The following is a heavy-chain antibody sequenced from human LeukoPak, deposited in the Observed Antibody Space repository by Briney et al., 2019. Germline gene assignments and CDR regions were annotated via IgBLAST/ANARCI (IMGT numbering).Heavy chain of an antibody. D-gene: IGHD5-18*01. V-gene: IGHV4-4*02. CDR2: IYHTGST. CDR3: ARGGGYSYGARYYYGMDV. CDR1: GGSISTSNW. Sequence: SETLSLTCVVYGGSISTSNWWSWVRQPPGKGLEWIGEIYHTGSTHYNPSLKSRVTILVDKSKNQFSLEVSSVTAADTAVYYCARGGGYSYGARYYYGMDVWGQGTTVTVS. J-gene: IGHJ6*02.